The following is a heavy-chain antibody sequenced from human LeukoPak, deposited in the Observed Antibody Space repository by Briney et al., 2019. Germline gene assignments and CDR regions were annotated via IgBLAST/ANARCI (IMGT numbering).Heavy chain of an antibody. CDR1: GGSISSGSYY. J-gene: IGHJ4*02. CDR3: ARDDEDCGGDCYPY. Sequence: PSETLSLTCTVSGGSISSGSYYWGWVRQPAGKGLAWIGRIYTSGSTKYNPSLKSRVTISADTSKNQFSLKLTSVTAADTAVYYCARDDEDCGGDCYPYWGQGTLVTVSS. V-gene: IGHV4-61*02. CDR2: IYTSGST. D-gene: IGHD2-21*01.